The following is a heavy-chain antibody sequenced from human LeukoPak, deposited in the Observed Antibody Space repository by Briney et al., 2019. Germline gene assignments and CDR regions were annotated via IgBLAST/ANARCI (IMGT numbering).Heavy chain of an antibody. J-gene: IGHJ4*02. D-gene: IGHD3-22*01. Sequence: SVKVSCKASGGTFSSYAISWVRQAPGQGLEWMRRIIPILGIANYAQKFQGRVTITADKSTSTAYMELSSLRSDDTAVYYCARDQSSGYYSPTNDYWGQGTLVTVSS. CDR3: ARDQSSGYYSPTNDY. CDR1: GGTFSSYA. CDR2: IIPILGIA. V-gene: IGHV1-69*04.